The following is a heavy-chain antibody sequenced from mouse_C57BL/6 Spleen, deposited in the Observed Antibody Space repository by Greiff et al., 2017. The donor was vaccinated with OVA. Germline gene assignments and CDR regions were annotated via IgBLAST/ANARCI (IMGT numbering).Heavy chain of an antibody. V-gene: IGHV6-3*01. Sequence: EVQLVESGGGLVQPGGSMKLSCVASGFTFSNYWMNWVRQSPERVLEWVAQLRLKSDNYATPYAASVKGRFTISRDDSKSSVYLQMNNLRAEDTGIYYCTTVYDGYPYYLDYWGQGTTLTGSS. D-gene: IGHD2-3*01. J-gene: IGHJ2*01. CDR2: LRLKSDNYAT. CDR1: GFTFSNYW. CDR3: TTVYDGYPYYLDY.